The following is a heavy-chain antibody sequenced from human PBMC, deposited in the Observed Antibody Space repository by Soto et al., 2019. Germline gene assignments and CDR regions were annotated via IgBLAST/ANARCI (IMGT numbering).Heavy chain of an antibody. CDR2: ISGSGGST. Sequence: PGGSLRLSCAASGFTFSSYAMSWVRQAPGKGLEWVSAISGSGGSTYYADSVKGRFTISRDNSKNTLYLQMNSLRAEDTAVYYCARDLVRGYSYGPSFGYWGQGTLVTVSS. V-gene: IGHV3-23*01. D-gene: IGHD5-18*01. CDR1: GFTFSSYA. CDR3: ARDLVRGYSYGPSFGY. J-gene: IGHJ4*02.